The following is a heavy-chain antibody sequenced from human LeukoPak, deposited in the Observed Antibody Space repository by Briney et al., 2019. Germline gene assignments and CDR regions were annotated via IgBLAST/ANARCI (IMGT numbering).Heavy chain of an antibody. CDR2: VYHNGNL. V-gene: IGHV4-30-2*01. D-gene: IGHD3-10*01. CDR1: GGSISSGTYS. Sequence: PSETLSLTCAVSGGSISSGTYSWSWIRQPPGKGPEWIGYVYHNGNLYYNPSLKSRVTISVDRSKNQFSLNLKFVTAADTAVYYCAREGEPYGFDYWGQGALVTVSS. J-gene: IGHJ4*02. CDR3: AREGEPYGFDY.